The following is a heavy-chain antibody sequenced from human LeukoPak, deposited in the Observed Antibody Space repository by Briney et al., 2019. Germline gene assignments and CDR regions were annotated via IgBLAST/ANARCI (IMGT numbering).Heavy chain of an antibody. D-gene: IGHD5-24*01. Sequence: GGSLRLSCAASGFTFSSYGRHWVRQAPGKGLEWVAFIRYDGSNKYYADSVKGRFTISRDNSKNTLYLQMNSLRAEDTAVYYCAKDGQGMATIPYEYFQHWGQGTLVTVSS. J-gene: IGHJ1*01. CDR1: GFTFSSYG. CDR3: AKDGQGMATIPYEYFQH. CDR2: IRYDGSNK. V-gene: IGHV3-30*02.